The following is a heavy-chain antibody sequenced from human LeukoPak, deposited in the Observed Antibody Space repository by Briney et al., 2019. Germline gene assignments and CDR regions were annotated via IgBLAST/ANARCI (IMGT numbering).Heavy chain of an antibody. J-gene: IGHJ6*02. Sequence: ASVKVSCKASGYTFTGYFMHWVRQAPGQGLEWMGWINPNSGGTNYAQKFQGRVTMTRDTSISTAYMELRRLRSEDTAVYYCARDGQIALYYYYGMDVWGQGTTVTVSS. CDR1: GYTFTGYF. V-gene: IGHV1-2*02. D-gene: IGHD2-21*01. CDR2: INPNSGGT. CDR3: ARDGQIALYYYYGMDV.